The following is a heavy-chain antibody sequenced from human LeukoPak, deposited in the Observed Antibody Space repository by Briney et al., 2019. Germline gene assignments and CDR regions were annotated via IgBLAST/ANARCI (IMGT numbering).Heavy chain of an antibody. D-gene: IGHD6-6*01. V-gene: IGHV4-34*01. CDR3: ARDRYSSSSGLDY. CDR2: INHSGST. J-gene: IGHJ4*02. Sequence: SETLSLTCAVYGGSFSGYYWSWIRQPPGKGLEWIGGINHSGSTNYNPSLKSRVTISVDTSKNQFSLKLSSVTAADTAVYYCARDRYSSSSGLDYWGQGTLVTVSS. CDR1: GGSFSGYY.